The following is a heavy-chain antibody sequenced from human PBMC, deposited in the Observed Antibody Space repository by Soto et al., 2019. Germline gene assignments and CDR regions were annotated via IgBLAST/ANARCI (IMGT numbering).Heavy chain of an antibody. CDR3: ARVDYYDSSGYYGY. Sequence: QVQLVQSGAEVKKPGASVKVSCKASGYTFTIYGISWVRQAPGQGLEWMGWISGYNGNTDYAQNLQDRVTLTTDASTSSVHMELRSLRSDDTAVYYCARVDYYDSSGYYGYWDQGTLINVSS. CDR2: ISGYNGNT. CDR1: GYTFTIYG. D-gene: IGHD3-22*01. V-gene: IGHV1-18*04. J-gene: IGHJ4*02.